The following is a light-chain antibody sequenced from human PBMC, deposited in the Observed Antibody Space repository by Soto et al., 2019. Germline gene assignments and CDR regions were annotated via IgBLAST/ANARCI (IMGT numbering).Light chain of an antibody. CDR1: STDVGGYKY. Sequence: QSALTQPASVSGSPGQSIAISCTGTSTDVGGYKYVSWYQQHPGKAPKLMIYEVSNRPSGVSDRFSGAKSGNTASLTISGLQAEDEAAYYCSSYTSSSTLVFGGGTQLTVL. CDR2: EVS. CDR3: SSYTSSSTLV. J-gene: IGLJ3*02. V-gene: IGLV2-14*01.